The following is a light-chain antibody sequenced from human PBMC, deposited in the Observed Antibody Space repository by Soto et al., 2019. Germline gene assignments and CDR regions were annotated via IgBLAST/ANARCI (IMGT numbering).Light chain of an antibody. V-gene: IGLV1-47*01. CDR2: KNN. CDR1: GSNIGSHN. J-gene: IGLJ1*01. Sequence: QSVLAQPPSASGTPGQRVTISCSGSGSNIGSHNVYWYQHLPGTAPKLLIHKNNQRPSGVPDRFSGSKSGASASLAISGLRSEDEADNYCATWDDSLRGHVFGTGTKVTVL. CDR3: ATWDDSLRGHV.